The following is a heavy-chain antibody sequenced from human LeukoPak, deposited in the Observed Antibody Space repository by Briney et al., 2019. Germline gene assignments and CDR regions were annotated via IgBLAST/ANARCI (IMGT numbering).Heavy chain of an antibody. CDR1: GFTFSSYA. J-gene: IGHJ4*02. CDR2: ISTSGGGT. D-gene: IGHD4-17*01. CDR3: ANTPTVPTPPEY. V-gene: IGHV3-23*01. Sequence: RGSLRLSCAASGFTFSSYAMSWVRQAPGKGLEWVSTISTSGGGTYYADSVKGRFTISRDNSKNTLYLQMNSLRAEDTAVYYCANTPTVPTPPEYWGQGTLVTGSS.